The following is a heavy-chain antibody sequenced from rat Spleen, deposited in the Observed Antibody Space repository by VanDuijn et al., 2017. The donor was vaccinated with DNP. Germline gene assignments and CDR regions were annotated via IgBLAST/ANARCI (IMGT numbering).Heavy chain of an antibody. J-gene: IGHJ2*01. CDR3: ATGVY. CDR1: GFSLTSYH. CDR2: KWNNGGT. D-gene: IGHD4-2*01. V-gene: IGHV2-27*01. Sequence: QVQLKESGPGLVQPSQTLSLTCTVSGFSLTSYHVHWVRQPPGKGLEWLGVKWNNGGTDYNSAIISRLSISRDTSKSQVFLKMNSLQTEDTAMYLCATGVYWGQGVMVTVSS.